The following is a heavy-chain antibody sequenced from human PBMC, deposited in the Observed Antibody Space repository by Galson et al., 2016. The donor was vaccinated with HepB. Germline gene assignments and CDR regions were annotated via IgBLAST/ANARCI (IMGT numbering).Heavy chain of an antibody. D-gene: IGHD3-10*01. V-gene: IGHV1-46*01. CDR1: GYTFTSYY. Sequence: SVKVSCKASGYTFTSYYMHWVRQAPGQGLEWMGIINPSGGNTSYAQKFHGRVTMTRDASTSTVYMELSSLRSDDTAVYYCARDREWKNPYYYGSGSYHGAWYFDLWGRGTLVTVSS. CDR2: INPSGGNT. J-gene: IGHJ2*01. CDR3: ARDREWKNPYYYGSGSYHGAWYFDL.